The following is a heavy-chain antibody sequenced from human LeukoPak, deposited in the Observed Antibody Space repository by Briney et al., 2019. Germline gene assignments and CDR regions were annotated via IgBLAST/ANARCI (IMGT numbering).Heavy chain of an antibody. CDR1: GFTFSNYW. Sequence: TGRSMRLSCVGSGFTFSNYWMNWVRQAPGKGLGWVATIKGSDKGNVDSVKGRFSVSRDDARNTLYLQMDSLRAEAPTACYSRGDVDWNFDLWGQGTVVRVSS. J-gene: IGHJ4*02. CDR2: IKGSDK. D-gene: IGHD1-7*01. CDR3: RGDVDWNFDL. V-gene: IGHV3-7*01.